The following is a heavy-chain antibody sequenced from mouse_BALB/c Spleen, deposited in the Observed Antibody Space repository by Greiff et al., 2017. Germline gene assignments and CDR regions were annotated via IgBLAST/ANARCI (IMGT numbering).Heavy chain of an antibody. CDR1: GVTFSSYA. D-gene: IGHD2-3*01. V-gene: IGHV5-9-4*01. J-gene: IGHJ4*01. CDR2: ISSGGSYT. Sequence: EVMLVESGGGLVKPGGSLKLSCAASGVTFSSYAMSWVRQSPEKRLEWVAEISSGGSYTYYPDTVTGRFTISRANAKNTLYLEMSSLRSEDTAMYYCARDQDGYYLYAMDYWGQGTSVTVSS. CDR3: ARDQDGYYLYAMDY.